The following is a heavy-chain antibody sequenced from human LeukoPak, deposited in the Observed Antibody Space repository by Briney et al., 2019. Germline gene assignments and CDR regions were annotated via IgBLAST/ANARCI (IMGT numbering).Heavy chain of an antibody. Sequence: GGSLRLSCAASGFTFSDYYMSWIRQAPGKGLEWVSYISSSGSTIYYADSVKGRFTISRDNAKNSLYLQMNSLRAEDTAVYYCARWGSYYDILTGYPHFDYWGQGTLVTVSS. D-gene: IGHD3-9*01. J-gene: IGHJ4*02. CDR1: GFTFSDYY. CDR3: ARWGSYYDILTGYPHFDY. CDR2: ISSSGSTI. V-gene: IGHV3-11*01.